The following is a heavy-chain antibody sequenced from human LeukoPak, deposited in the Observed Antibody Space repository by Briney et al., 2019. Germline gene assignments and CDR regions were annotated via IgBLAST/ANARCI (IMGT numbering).Heavy chain of an antibody. J-gene: IGHJ3*02. V-gene: IGHV3-74*01. CDR1: GFTFSSYW. D-gene: IGHD5/OR15-5a*01. CDR3: ARGVSGTGPDI. Sequence: GGSLRLSCAASGFTFSSYWMHWVRQAPGKGLVWVSRIKTDGSSTDYADSVKGRFTISRDNAKNTMYLQMNSLRAEDTAVYYCARGVSGTGPDIWGLGTMVTVSS. CDR2: IKTDGSST.